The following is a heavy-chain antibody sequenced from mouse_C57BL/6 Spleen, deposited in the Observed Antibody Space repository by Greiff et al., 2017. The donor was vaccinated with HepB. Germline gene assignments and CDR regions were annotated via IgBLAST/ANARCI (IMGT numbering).Heavy chain of an antibody. CDR3: TTPYDYDAWYFDV. Sequence: VQLQQSGAELVRPGASVKLSCTASGFNIKDDYMHWVKQRPEQGLEWIGWIDPENGDTEYASKFQGQATITADTSSNTAYLQLSSLTSEDTAVYYCTTPYDYDAWYFDVWGTGTTVTVSS. CDR2: IDPENGDT. J-gene: IGHJ1*03. V-gene: IGHV14-4*01. CDR1: GFNIKDDY. D-gene: IGHD2-4*01.